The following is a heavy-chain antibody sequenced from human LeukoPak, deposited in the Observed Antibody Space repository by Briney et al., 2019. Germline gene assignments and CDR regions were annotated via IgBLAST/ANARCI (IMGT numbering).Heavy chain of an antibody. V-gene: IGHV4/OR15-8*02. CDR1: GGSLTTDNW. Sequence: SETLSLTCTVSGGSLTTDNWWTWVRQPPGKGLEWIAEIHHSGTTNYNPSLKSRVTISIDKSKNQFSLKLTSVTAADTAVYYCARDGPPWAFDIWGQGTMVTVSS. J-gene: IGHJ3*02. CDR3: ARDGPPWAFDI. CDR2: IHHSGTT. D-gene: IGHD1-14*01.